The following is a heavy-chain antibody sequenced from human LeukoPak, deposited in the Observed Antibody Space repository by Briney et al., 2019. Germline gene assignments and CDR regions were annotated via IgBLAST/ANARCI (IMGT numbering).Heavy chain of an antibody. CDR2: IKSKTDGGTT. D-gene: IGHD4-23*01. CDR3: TTDLSTVVTPYYYYYMDV. Sequence: GGSLRLSSAASGFTSSNAWMSCVRQAPGKGREWVGRIKSKTDGGTTDYAAPVKGRFTISKADSKNTLYLKMNSLKTDNPAFYYCTTDLSTVVTPYYYYYMDVWGKGTTVTVSS. CDR1: GFTSSNAW. J-gene: IGHJ6*03. V-gene: IGHV3-15*01.